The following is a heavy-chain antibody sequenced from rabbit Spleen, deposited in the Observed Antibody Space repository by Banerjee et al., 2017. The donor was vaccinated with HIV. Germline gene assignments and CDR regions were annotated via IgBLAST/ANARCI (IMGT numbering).Heavy chain of an antibody. J-gene: IGHJ3*01. Sequence: EESGGGLVKPGTSLTLTCTASGFDLSSAYDMCWVRQAPGKGLEWIACIDTSNGDTDYANWPKGRFTISKTSSTTVTLQMTSLTAADTATYFCARAIVPWLGLTRLDLWGPGTLVTVS. D-gene: IGHD4-1*01. CDR3: ARAIVPWLGLTRLDL. V-gene: IGHV1S40*01. CDR1: GFDLSSAYD. CDR2: IDTSNGDT.